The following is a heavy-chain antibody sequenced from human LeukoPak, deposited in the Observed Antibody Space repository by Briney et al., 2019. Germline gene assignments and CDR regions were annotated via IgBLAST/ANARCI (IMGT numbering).Heavy chain of an antibody. CDR1: GYTFTSYD. Sequence: ASVKVSCKASGYTFTSYDINWVRQATGQGLEWLGYMNPNSGYTGYAQKFQGRVTMTSDTSINTAYMELSSLRSEDTAVYYCAKDFLWFGEGMDVWGQGTTVTVSS. CDR2: MNPNSGYT. J-gene: IGHJ6*02. D-gene: IGHD3-10*01. CDR3: AKDFLWFGEGMDV. V-gene: IGHV1-8*01.